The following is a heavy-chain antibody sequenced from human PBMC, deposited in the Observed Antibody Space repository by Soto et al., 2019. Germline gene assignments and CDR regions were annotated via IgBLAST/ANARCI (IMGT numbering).Heavy chain of an antibody. J-gene: IGHJ6*02. CDR1: GFTFSVYA. V-gene: IGHV3-23*01. D-gene: IGHD2-21*02. Sequence: EVQLLESGGGFVQPGGSLRLSCAATGFTFSVYAMTWVRQAPGKGLEWVSAVTANGGSTYSADSVKGRFTISRDNSKNTLFLQMNSLIAEDTAFYYCASLGVGDWANYYYYYGMDVWGQGTTVTVSS. CDR2: VTANGGST. CDR3: ASLGVGDWANYYYYYGMDV.